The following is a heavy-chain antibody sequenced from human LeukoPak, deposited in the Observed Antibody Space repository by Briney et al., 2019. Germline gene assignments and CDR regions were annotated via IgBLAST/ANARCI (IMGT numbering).Heavy chain of an antibody. Sequence: GGSLRLSCAASGFTFSSFPMHWVRQAPGKGLEWVAVISYDGNNEYYADSVKSRFTISRDNSKNTLYLQMNSLRVEDTAVYYCARVNSNNFDYWGQGTLVTVSS. D-gene: IGHD1/OR15-1a*01. CDR2: ISYDGNNE. J-gene: IGHJ4*02. V-gene: IGHV3-30-3*01. CDR1: GFTFSSFP. CDR3: ARVNSNNFDY.